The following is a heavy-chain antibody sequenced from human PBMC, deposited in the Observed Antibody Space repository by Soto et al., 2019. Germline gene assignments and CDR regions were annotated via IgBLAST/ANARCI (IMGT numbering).Heavy chain of an antibody. CDR2: ISGSDGRT. D-gene: IGHD1-1*01. CDR1: GFTFSSYA. V-gene: IGHV3-23*01. CDR3: ATFKGQLTYDAFDI. Sequence: GGSLRLSCAASGFTFSSYAMSWVRQAPGKGLEWVSAISGSDGRTYYADSVKGWFTISRDNSTNTLYLQMNSLRAEDTAVYYCATFKGQLTYDAFDIWGQGTRVTVSS. J-gene: IGHJ3*02.